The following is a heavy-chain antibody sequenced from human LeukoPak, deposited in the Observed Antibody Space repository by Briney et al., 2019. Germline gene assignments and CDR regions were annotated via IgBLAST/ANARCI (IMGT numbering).Heavy chain of an antibody. CDR2: IRAYNGNT. Sequence: GASVKVSCKASGYTFTSYGISWVRQAPGQGLEWMGGIRAYNGNTNYAQKLQGRVTMTTDTSTSTAYMELRSLRSDDTAVYYCARYIVAPGFDPWGQGTLVTVSS. J-gene: IGHJ5*02. V-gene: IGHV1-18*04. D-gene: IGHD5-12*01. CDR3: ARYIVAPGFDP. CDR1: GYTFTSYG.